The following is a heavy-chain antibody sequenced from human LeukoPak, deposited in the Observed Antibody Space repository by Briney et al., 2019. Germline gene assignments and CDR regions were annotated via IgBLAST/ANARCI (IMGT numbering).Heavy chain of an antibody. J-gene: IGHJ4*02. V-gene: IGHV3-30*02. CDR1: GFTFSSYG. CDR3: AKDLQVSGYGVSWFDY. CDR2: IRYDGSNK. D-gene: IGHD3-3*01. Sequence: PGGSLRLSCAASGFTFSSYGMHWVRQAPGKGLEWVAFIRYDGSNKYYADSVKGRFTISRDNSKNTLYLQMNSLRAEDTAVYYCAKDLQVSGYGVSWFDYWGQGTLVTVSS.